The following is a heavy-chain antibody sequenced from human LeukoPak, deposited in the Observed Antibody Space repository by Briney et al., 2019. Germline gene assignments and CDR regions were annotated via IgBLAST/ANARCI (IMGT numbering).Heavy chain of an antibody. J-gene: IGHJ4*02. CDR1: GYTFTGYY. CDR2: INPNSGGT. D-gene: IGHD1-26*01. Sequence: ASVKVSCKASGYTFTGYYMHWVRQAPGQGLEWMGWINPNSGGTNYAQKFQGRVTMTRDTSISTAYMELSRLRSDDTAVYYCAREVVVPAAHLGYSGSYYPHFDYWGQGTLVTVSS. V-gene: IGHV1-2*02. CDR3: AREVVVPAAHLGYSGSYYPHFDY.